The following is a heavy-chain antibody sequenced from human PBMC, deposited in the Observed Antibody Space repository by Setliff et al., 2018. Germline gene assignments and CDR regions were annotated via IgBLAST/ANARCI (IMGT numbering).Heavy chain of an antibody. V-gene: IGHV4-39*07. J-gene: IGHJ5*02. CDR3: ARDKYTYGYFDWFDP. D-gene: IGHD5-18*01. Sequence: SETLSLTCTVSGGSISSSSYYWGWIRQPPGKGLEWIGSIYYSGSTYYIPSLKSRVTISVDTSQDQFSLKLSSVTAADTAVYYCARDKYTYGYFDWFDPWGQGTLVTVSS. CDR1: GGSISSSSYY. CDR2: IYYSGST.